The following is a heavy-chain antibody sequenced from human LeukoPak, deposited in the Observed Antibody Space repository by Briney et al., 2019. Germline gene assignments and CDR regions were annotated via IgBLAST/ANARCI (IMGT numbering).Heavy chain of an antibody. CDR3: AKGNYYDSSAYNWFDP. D-gene: IGHD3-22*01. Sequence: GGSLRLSCAASGFTFSSYGMHWVRQAPGKGLEWVAFIRYDGTNKYYAESVKGRFTISRDNSKNTLYVQMNSLRAEDTAVYYCAKGNYYDSSAYNWFDPWGQGTLITVSS. J-gene: IGHJ5*02. CDR1: GFTFSSYG. CDR2: IRYDGTNK. V-gene: IGHV3-30*02.